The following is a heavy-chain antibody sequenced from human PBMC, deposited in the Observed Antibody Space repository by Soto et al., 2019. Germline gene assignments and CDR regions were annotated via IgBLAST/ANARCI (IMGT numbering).Heavy chain of an antibody. CDR1: GFTVSSNY. CDR2: IYSGGST. J-gene: IGHJ4*01. D-gene: IGHD5-18*01. Sequence: GSLRVAFAASGFTVSSNYMSWVRQAPGKGLEWVSVIYSGGSTYYADSVKGRFTISRDNSKNTLYLQMNSLRAEDTAVYYCARVDTAMVTRYFDDWGHGTLVTVSS. V-gene: IGHV3-53*01. CDR3: ARVDTAMVTRYFDD.